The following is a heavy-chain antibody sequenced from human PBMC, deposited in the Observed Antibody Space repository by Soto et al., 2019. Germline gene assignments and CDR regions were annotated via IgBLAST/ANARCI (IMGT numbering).Heavy chain of an antibody. CDR2: ISAYNGNT. CDR1: GYTFTSYG. D-gene: IGHD2-2*01. J-gene: IGHJ6*02. Sequence: ASVKVSCKASGYTFTSYGISWVRQAPGQGLEWMGWISAYNGNTNYAQKLQGRVTMTTDTSTSTAYMELRSLRSDDTAVYYCARGGCSSTSCYGSYYYYGMDVWGQGTTVTVSS. CDR3: ARGGCSSTSCYGSYYYYGMDV. V-gene: IGHV1-18*04.